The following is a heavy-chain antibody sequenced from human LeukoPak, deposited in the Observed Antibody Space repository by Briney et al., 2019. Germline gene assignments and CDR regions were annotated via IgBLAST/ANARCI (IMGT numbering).Heavy chain of an antibody. D-gene: IGHD1-26*01. V-gene: IGHV1-8*01. J-gene: IGHJ6*02. CDR3: ASTRGPSYSGYGMDV. CDR2: MNPNSGNT. Sequence: ASVKVSCKASGYTFTSYDINWVRQATGQGLEWMGWMNPNSGNTGYAQKFQGRVTMTRNTSISTAYMELSSLRSEDTAVYYRASTRGPSYSGYGMDVWGQGTTVTVSS. CDR1: GYTFTSYD.